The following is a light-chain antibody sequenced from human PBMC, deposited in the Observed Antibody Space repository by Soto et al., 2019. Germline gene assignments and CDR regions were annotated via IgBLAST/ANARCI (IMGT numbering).Light chain of an antibody. CDR1: QSVSSN. J-gene: IGKJ1*01. CDR3: QQYNNWLTWT. CDR2: GAS. Sequence: EIVMTQAPAALSVSPGERDTLSCRASQSVSSNLAWYQQKPGQAPRLLIYGASIRATGIPARFSGSGSGTEFTLTISSLQSEDFAVYYCQQYNNWLTWTFGQGTRWIS. V-gene: IGKV3D-15*01.